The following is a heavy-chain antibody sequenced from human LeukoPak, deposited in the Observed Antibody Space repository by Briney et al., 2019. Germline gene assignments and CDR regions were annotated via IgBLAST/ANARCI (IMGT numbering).Heavy chain of an antibody. CDR3: GRGYCDTTGCFLNDN. CDR2: MNPKSGNT. V-gene: IGHV1-8*01. CDR1: GYTFPNYD. D-gene: IGHD4-17*01. J-gene: IGHJ4*02. Sequence: EASVKVSCKASGYTFPNYDINWVRQATGQGLEWMGWMNPKSGNTGSARKFQGRVTMTRDTSISTAYMELSSLTSEDTAMYYCGRGYCDTTGCFLNDNWGQGTLVTVSS.